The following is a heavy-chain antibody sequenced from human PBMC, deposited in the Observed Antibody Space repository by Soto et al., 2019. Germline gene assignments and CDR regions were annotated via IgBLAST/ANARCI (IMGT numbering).Heavy chain of an antibody. CDR1: GFTFSSYW. CDR2: IKQDGSEK. CDR3: ARDSRYCSGGSCYRYFQH. Sequence: GGSLRLSCAASGFTFSSYWMSWVRQAPGKGLEWVANIKQDGSEKYYVDSVKGRFTISRDNAKNSLYLQMNSLRAEDTAVYYCARDSRYCSGGSCYRYFQHWGQGTLVTVSS. J-gene: IGHJ1*01. D-gene: IGHD2-15*01. V-gene: IGHV3-7*01.